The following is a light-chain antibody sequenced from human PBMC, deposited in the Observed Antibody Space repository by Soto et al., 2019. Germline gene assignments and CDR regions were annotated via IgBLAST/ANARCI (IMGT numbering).Light chain of an antibody. CDR1: QSLSRSY. CDR2: GAS. CDR3: QQYGISPRT. V-gene: IGKV3-20*01. J-gene: IGKJ2*01. Sequence: EIVLTQSPGTLSLSPGERATLSCRASQSLSRSYLAWYQQKPGQAPRLLIYGASSRATGIPGRFSGSGSGTDFTLTISRLEPEDFAVYYCQQYGISPRTFGQGTKLEIK.